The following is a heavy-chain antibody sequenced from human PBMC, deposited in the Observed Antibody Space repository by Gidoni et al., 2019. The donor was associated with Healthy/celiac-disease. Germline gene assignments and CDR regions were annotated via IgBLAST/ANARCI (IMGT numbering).Heavy chain of an antibody. D-gene: IGHD6-19*01. J-gene: IGHJ4*02. CDR3: ARDIGEDSSGWYVDY. Sequence: QVQLVQSGAEVKKPGASVTVSCKASGYTFTGYYMHWVRQAPGQGLEWMGRINPNSGGTNYAQKFQGRVTMTRDTSISTAYMELSRLRSDDTAVYYCARDIGEDSSGWYVDYWGQGTLVTVSS. CDR2: INPNSGGT. CDR1: GYTFTGYY. V-gene: IGHV1-2*06.